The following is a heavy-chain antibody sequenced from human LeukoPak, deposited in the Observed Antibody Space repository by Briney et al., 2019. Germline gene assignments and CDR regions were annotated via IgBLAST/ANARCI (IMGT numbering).Heavy chain of an antibody. CDR2: ISAYNGNT. CDR1: GYTFTSYG. D-gene: IGHD6-19*01. CDR3: ARDQRIWYSSGWPYFDY. Sequence: GASVKVSCKASGYTFTSYGISWVRQAPGQGLEWMGCISAYNGNTNYAQKLQGRVTMTTDTSTSTAYMELRSLRSDDTAVYYCARDQRIWYSSGWPYFDYWGQGTLVTVSS. V-gene: IGHV1-18*04. J-gene: IGHJ4*02.